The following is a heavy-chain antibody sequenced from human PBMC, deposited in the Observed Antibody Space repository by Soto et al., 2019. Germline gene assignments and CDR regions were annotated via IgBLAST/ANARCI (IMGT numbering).Heavy chain of an antibody. V-gene: IGHV1-69*13. CDR3: ARDGDDYYYYGMDV. Sequence: GASVKVSCKASGGTFSSYAISWVRQAPGQGLEWMGGIIPIFGTANYAQKFQGRVTITADESTSTAYMELSSLRSEDTAVYYCARDGDDYYYYGMDVWGQGTTVTVSS. CDR1: GGTFSSYA. D-gene: IGHD7-27*01. CDR2: IIPIFGTA. J-gene: IGHJ6*02.